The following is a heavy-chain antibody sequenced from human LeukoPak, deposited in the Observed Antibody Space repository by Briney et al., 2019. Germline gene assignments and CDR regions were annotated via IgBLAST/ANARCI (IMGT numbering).Heavy chain of an antibody. CDR1: GGSFSGYY. Sequence: SETLSLTCAVYGGSFSGYYWTWIRQPPGKGLEWIGEINHSGSTNYNPSLKSRVTISVDTSKNQFSLKLSSVTAADTAVYYCARGSSSSWYVVSENYYYYYMDVWGKGTTVTISS. CDR2: INHSGST. D-gene: IGHD6-13*01. V-gene: IGHV4-34*01. CDR3: ARGSSSSWYVVSENYYYYYMDV. J-gene: IGHJ6*03.